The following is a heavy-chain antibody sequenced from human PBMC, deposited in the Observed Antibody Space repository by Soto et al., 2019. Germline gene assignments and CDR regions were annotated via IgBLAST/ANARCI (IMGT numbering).Heavy chain of an antibody. J-gene: IGHJ4*02. CDR1: GGTFSSYA. CDR2: IIPIFGTA. D-gene: IGHD3-3*01. V-gene: IGHV1-69*01. CDR3: ARSGTIFGVVGDARDY. Sequence: QVQLVQSGAEVKKPGSSVKVSCKASGGTFSSYAISWVRQAPGQGLERMGGIIPIFGTANYAQKFQGRVTINADESTSTAYMELSSLRSEDTAVYYCARSGTIFGVVGDARDYWGQGTLVTVSS.